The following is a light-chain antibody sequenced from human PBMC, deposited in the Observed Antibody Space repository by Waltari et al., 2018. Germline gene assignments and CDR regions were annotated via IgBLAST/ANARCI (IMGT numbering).Light chain of an antibody. CDR1: NIGDKS. Sequence: SYVLTQPPSVSVAPGQTARITCGGNNIGDKSVHWNQQRPGQAPVLVIYDNSDRASGISGRFSASNSGNTATLTISRVEAGDEADYYCQVWDRSTDQVVFGGGTQRTVL. J-gene: IGLJ7*01. CDR3: QVWDRSTDQVV. CDR2: DNS. V-gene: IGLV3-21*02.